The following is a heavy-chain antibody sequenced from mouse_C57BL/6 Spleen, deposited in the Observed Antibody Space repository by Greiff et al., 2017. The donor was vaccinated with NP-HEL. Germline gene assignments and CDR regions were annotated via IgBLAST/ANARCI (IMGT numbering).Heavy chain of an antibody. CDR3: ARQDWHEDYYAMDY. Sequence: EVQLQQSGPELVKPGASVKIPCKASGYTFTDYNMDWVKQSHGKSLEWIGDINPNNGGTIYNQKFKGKATLTVDKSSSTAYMELRSLTSEDTAVYYCARQDWHEDYYAMDYWGQGTSVTVSS. CDR2: INPNNGGT. CDR1: GYTFTDYN. V-gene: IGHV1-18*01. D-gene: IGHD3-1*01. J-gene: IGHJ4*01.